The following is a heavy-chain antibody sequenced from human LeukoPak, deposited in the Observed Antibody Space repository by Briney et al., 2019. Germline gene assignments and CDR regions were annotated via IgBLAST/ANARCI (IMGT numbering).Heavy chain of an antibody. D-gene: IGHD6-13*01. Sequence: GVSVKVSCKASGYTFTDYYMHWVRQAPGQGLEWMGWINPNSGGTNYAQKFQGRVTVTRDTSISTAFMDLSSLRSDDTAVFYCARGPPRGTAAGPDFWGQGTLVTVSS. V-gene: IGHV1-2*02. CDR2: INPNSGGT. J-gene: IGHJ4*02. CDR1: GYTFTDYY. CDR3: ARGPPRGTAAGPDF.